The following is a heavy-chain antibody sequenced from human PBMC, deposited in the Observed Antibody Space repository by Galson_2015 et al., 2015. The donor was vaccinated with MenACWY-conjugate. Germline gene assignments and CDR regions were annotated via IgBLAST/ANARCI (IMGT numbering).Heavy chain of an antibody. V-gene: IGHV2-5*02. Sequence: GVSVGWIRQPPGKALEWLAHVYGGDSKFYNTFLKSRLTITKVTSRNQVVLTMTNMDPVDTATYFCAHLTANNWYSYDSWGQGTLVAVSS. CDR1: GVS. J-gene: IGHJ4*02. CDR2: VYGGDSK. CDR3: AHLTANNWYSYDS. D-gene: IGHD5-24*01.